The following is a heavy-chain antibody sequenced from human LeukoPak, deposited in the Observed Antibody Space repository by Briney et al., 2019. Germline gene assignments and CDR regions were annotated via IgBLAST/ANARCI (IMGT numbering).Heavy chain of an antibody. CDR3: ARGPLWFGDFPNFDY. Sequence: ASVKVSCKASGYTFTGYGSSWVRQAPGQGLEGMGWISAYNGNTNYAQKLQGRVTMTTDTSTSTAYMELRSLRSDDTAVYYCARGPLWFGDFPNFDYWGQGTLVTVSS. CDR2: ISAYNGNT. D-gene: IGHD3-10*01. CDR1: GYTFTGYG. J-gene: IGHJ4*02. V-gene: IGHV1-18*01.